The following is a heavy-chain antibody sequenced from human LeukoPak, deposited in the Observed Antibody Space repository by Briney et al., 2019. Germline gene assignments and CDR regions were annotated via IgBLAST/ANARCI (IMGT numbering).Heavy chain of an antibody. Sequence: SQTLSLTCAVSGGSISSGDYYWSWIRQPPGKGLEWIGYIYYSGSTYYNPSLKSRVTISVDTSKNQFSLKLSSVTAADTAVYYCARVRTVVVPAAIDAFDIWGQGTMVTVSS. D-gene: IGHD2-2*02. J-gene: IGHJ3*02. CDR3: ARVRTVVVPAAIDAFDI. CDR2: IYYSGST. V-gene: IGHV4-30-4*08. CDR1: GGSISSGDYY.